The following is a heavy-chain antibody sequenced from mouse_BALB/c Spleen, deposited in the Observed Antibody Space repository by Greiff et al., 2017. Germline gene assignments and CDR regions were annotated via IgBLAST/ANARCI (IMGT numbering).Heavy chain of an antibody. V-gene: IGHV14-3*02. J-gene: IGHJ4*01. CDR1: GFNIKDTY. CDR3: ARPYDGYRGYYAMDY. Sequence: EVQVVESGAELVKPGASVKLSCTASGFNIKDTYMHWVKQRPEQGLEWIGRIDPANGNTKYDPKFQGKATITADTSSNTAYLQLSSLTSEDTAVYYCARPYDGYRGYYAMDYWGQGTSVTVSS. CDR2: IDPANGNT. D-gene: IGHD2-3*01.